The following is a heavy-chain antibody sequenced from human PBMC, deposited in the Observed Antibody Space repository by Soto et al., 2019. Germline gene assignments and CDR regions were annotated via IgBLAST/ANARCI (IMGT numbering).Heavy chain of an antibody. CDR2: IAHDGSSK. V-gene: IGHV3-30*04. J-gene: IGHJ6*02. D-gene: IGHD6-19*01. CDR3: ARELEARITVTSAALDFYYYGVDV. Sequence: QVQLVESGGGVVQPGRSLRLSCAASGFTFRGYALHWVRQAPGKGLEWVAFIAHDGSSKYYADSVKGRFTISRDNSNNTLYLQMNSLRAEDTAVYHCARELEARITVTSAALDFYYYGVDVWGQGTRVNVSS. CDR1: GFTFRGYA.